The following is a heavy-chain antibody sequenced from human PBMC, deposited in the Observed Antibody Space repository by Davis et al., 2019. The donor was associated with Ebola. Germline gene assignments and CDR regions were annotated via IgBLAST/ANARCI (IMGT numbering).Heavy chain of an antibody. CDR2: INHSGST. CDR1: GGSFSGYY. V-gene: IGHV4-34*01. J-gene: IGHJ4*02. Sequence: MPLETLSLTCAVYGGSFSGYYWSWIRQPPGKGLEWIGEINHSGSTNYNPSLKSRVTISVDTSKNQFSLKLSSVTAADTAVFYCARHGGSYSHYFDNWGQGTLVTVSS. CDR3: ARHGGSYSHYFDN. D-gene: IGHD1-26*01.